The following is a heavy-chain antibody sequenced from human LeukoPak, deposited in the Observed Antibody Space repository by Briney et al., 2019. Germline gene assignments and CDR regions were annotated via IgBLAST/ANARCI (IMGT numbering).Heavy chain of an antibody. J-gene: IGHJ4*02. CDR2: IRYDGSNK. CDR1: GFTFSSYG. D-gene: IGHD4-23*01. V-gene: IGHV3-30*02. Sequence: PGGSLRLSCAASGFTFSSYGMHWVRQAPGKGLEWVAFIRYDGSNKYYADSVKGRFTISRDNSRNTLYLQMNSLRAEDTAVYYCAWFDYGGNLGFDYWGQGTLVTVSS. CDR3: AWFDYGGNLGFDY.